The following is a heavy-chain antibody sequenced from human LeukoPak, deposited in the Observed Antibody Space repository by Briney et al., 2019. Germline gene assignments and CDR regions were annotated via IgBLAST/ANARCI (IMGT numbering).Heavy chain of an antibody. Sequence: GGSLRLSCTASGFTFGDYAMSWFRQAPGKGLEWVGFIRSKAYGGTTEYAASVKGRFTISRDDSNSIAYLQMNSLKTEDTAVYYCTTVFGYSSGWYFDAFDIWGQGTMVTVSS. D-gene: IGHD6-19*01. CDR1: GFTFGDYA. J-gene: IGHJ3*02. CDR2: IRSKAYGGTT. CDR3: TTVFGYSSGWYFDAFDI. V-gene: IGHV3-49*03.